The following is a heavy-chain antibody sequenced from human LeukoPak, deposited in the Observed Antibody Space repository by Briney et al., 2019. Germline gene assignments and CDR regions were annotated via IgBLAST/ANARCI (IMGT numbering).Heavy chain of an antibody. Sequence: PETLSLSRTVPGGSISSRSYYWGCISQPPGKGLEWIGSIYYSGSSYNNPALKSRVTISVDTSKNQFSLKLSSVTAADTAVYFCARQRTDDSSGSLDYWGQGTLVTVSS. CDR3: ARQRTDDSSGSLDY. D-gene: IGHD3-22*01. J-gene: IGHJ4*02. CDR1: GGSISSRSYY. V-gene: IGHV4-39*07. CDR2: IYYSGSS.